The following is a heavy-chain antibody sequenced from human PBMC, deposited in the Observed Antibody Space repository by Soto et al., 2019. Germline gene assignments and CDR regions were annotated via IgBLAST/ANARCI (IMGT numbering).Heavy chain of an antibody. CDR2: MNSDGSTT. V-gene: IGHV3-74*01. CDR3: ATAEVDY. CDR1: GFTFGNYW. Sequence: EVQLVESGGGLVQPGGSLRLSCAASGFTFGNYWMHWVRQAPGKGLEWVSRMNSDGSTTDYADSVKGRFTVSRDNAKNTLYLQMNSLRAEDTAVYYCATAEVDYWGPGTLDTVSS. J-gene: IGHJ4*02.